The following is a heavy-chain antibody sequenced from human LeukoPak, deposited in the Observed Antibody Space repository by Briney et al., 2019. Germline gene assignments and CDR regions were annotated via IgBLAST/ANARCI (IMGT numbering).Heavy chain of an antibody. CDR2: IYYSGST. CDR3: ARGAYGSGIRAYYYYYMDL. V-gene: IGHV4-59*11. J-gene: IGHJ6*03. CDR1: GGSIYSHL. Sequence: SETLSLTCTVSGGSIYSHLWSWSQQPPGKGLEWIGYIYYSGSTNYNPSLKSRVTISVDTSKNQFSLNLSSVTAADTAVYYCARGAYGSGIRAYYYYYMDLWRKGTTVTVSS. D-gene: IGHD3-10*01.